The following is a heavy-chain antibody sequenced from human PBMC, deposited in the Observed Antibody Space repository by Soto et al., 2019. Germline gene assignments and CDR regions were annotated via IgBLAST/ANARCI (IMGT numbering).Heavy chain of an antibody. D-gene: IGHD3-22*01. Sequence: ASVKVSCKASGYTFTSYGISWVRQAPGQGLEWMGWISAYNGNTNYAQKLQGRVTMTTDTSTSTAYMELRSLRSDDTAVYYCARVSGQAYDDDAFDIWGQGTMVTFSS. CDR1: GYTFTSYG. CDR2: ISAYNGNT. CDR3: ARVSGQAYDDDAFDI. V-gene: IGHV1-18*01. J-gene: IGHJ3*02.